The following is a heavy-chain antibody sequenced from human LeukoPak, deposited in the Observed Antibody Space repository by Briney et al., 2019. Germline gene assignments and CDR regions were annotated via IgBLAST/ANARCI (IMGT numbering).Heavy chain of an antibody. V-gene: IGHV1-69*06. CDR1: GGTFSSYV. D-gene: IGHD6-19*01. CDR2: IIPIFGTA. J-gene: IGHJ4*02. CDR3: ARDTPYSSGSKFDY. Sequence: SVKVSCKASGGTFSSYVISWVRQAPGQGLEWMGGIIPIFGTANYAQKFQGRVTITADKSTSTAYMELSSLRSEDTAVYYCARDTPYSSGSKFDYWGQGTLVAVSS.